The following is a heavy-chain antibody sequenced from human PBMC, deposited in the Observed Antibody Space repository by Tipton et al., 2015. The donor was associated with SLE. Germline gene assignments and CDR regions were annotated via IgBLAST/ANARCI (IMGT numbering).Heavy chain of an antibody. Sequence: TLSLTCTVSGGSISDYYWNWIRQPPGKGLEWIGYIYYSGSTNYNPSLKSRFTISIDTSKNQFSLKLSSVTAADTAVYYCASGYTYGSYYFDYWGQGTLVTVSS. D-gene: IGHD5-18*01. V-gene: IGHV4-59*01. CDR3: ASGYTYGSYYFDY. J-gene: IGHJ4*02. CDR1: GGSISDYY. CDR2: IYYSGST.